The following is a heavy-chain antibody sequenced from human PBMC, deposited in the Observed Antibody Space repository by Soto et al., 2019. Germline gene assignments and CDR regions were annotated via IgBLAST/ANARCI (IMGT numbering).Heavy chain of an antibody. V-gene: IGHV3-7*03. CDR3: ARDFATHCSGSTCYPYAY. D-gene: IGHD2-15*01. Sequence: LRLSCSASGFTFNTFWMSWFRQSPGKGLEWVANIKHDGSETYYADSVKGRFTISRDNAKNSLFLQMNTLRTEDTAVYYCARDFATHCSGSTCYPYAYWGQGALVTVSS. CDR1: GFTFNTFW. CDR2: IKHDGSET. J-gene: IGHJ4*02.